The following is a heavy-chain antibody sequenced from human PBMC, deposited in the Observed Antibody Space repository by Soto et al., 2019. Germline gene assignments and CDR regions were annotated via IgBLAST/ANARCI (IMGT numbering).Heavy chain of an antibody. CDR3: ARGLGDYVSPTYYSYGRDA. CDR1: GGTFSSYA. J-gene: IGHJ6*02. V-gene: IGHV1-69*01. CDR2: IIPIFGTA. D-gene: IGHD3-16*01. Sequence: QVQLVQSGAEVKKPGSSVKVSCKASGGTFSSYAISWVRQAPGQGLEWMGGIIPIFGTANYAQKFQGRVTITADESTSTADMELSSLRSEDTAGYYCARGLGDYVSPTYYSYGRDAWGQGTTVTVSS.